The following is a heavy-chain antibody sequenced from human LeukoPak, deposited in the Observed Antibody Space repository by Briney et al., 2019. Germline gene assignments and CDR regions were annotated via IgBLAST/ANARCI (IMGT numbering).Heavy chain of an antibody. Sequence: GGSLRLSCAASGFTFNSFAMNWVRQAPGKGLEWVSSISGSDGSSHYADFVKGRFTISRDNAKNSLYLQMNSLRAEDTAVYYCARDRSGEDVWGQGTTVTVSS. CDR2: ISGSDGSS. CDR3: ARDRSGEDV. J-gene: IGHJ6*02. CDR1: GFTFNSFA. D-gene: IGHD3-10*01. V-gene: IGHV3-23*01.